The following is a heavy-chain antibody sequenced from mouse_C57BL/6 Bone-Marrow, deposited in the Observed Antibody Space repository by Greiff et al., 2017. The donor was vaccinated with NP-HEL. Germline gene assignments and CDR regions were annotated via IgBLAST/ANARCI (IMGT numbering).Heavy chain of an antibody. D-gene: IGHD2-1*01. J-gene: IGHJ1*03. CDR1: GFTFSDYG. CDR3: ARGDGTDWYFDV. V-gene: IGHV5-17*01. Sequence: EVQLVESGGGLVKPGGSLKLSCAASGFTFSDYGMHWVRQAPEKGLEWVAYISSGSSTIYYADTVKGRFTISRDNAKNTLFLQMTSLGSEDTAMYDCARGDGTDWYFDVWGTGTTVTVSS. CDR2: ISSGSSTI.